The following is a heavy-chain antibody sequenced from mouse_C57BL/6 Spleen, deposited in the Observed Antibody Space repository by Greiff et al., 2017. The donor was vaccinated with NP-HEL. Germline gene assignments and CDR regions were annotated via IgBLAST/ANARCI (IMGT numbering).Heavy chain of an antibody. D-gene: IGHD1-1*01. CDR2: IWRGGST. Sequence: VQLQQSGPGLVQPSQSLSITCTVSGFSLTSYGVHWVRQSPGKGLEWLGVIWRGGSTDYNAAFMSRLSITKDNSKSQVFFKMNSLQADDTARYYCAKNPSIIRYAMDYWGQGTSVTVSS. CDR1: GFSLTSYG. CDR3: AKNPSIIRYAMDY. V-gene: IGHV2-5*01. J-gene: IGHJ4*01.